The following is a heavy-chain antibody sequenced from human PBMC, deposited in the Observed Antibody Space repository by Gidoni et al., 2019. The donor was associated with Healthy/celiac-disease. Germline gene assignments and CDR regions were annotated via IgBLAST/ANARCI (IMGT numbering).Heavy chain of an antibody. J-gene: IGHJ4*02. CDR2: ISDGGGST. V-gene: IGHV3-23*01. Sequence: EVQLLESGGGLVQPGGSLRLSCAASGFPFSSYAMSWVRQAPGKGLEWVSTISDGGGSTYYADSVKGRFTISRDNSKNTLYLQMNSLRAEDTAVYYCAKVSSSGWYNYFDYWGQGTLVTVSS. CDR3: AKVSSSGWYNYFDY. D-gene: IGHD6-19*01. CDR1: GFPFSSYA.